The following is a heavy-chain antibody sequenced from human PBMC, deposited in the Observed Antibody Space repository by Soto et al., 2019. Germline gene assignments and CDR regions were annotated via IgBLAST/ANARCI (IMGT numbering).Heavy chain of an antibody. D-gene: IGHD2-2*02. Sequence: QVQLQESGPGLVKPSQTLSLTCTVSGGSISSGGYYWSWIRQHPGKGLEWIGYIYYSGSTYYNPSLQSRVTISVDTSKHQFSLKLSSVTAADTAVYYCAREDTATRDAFDIWGQGTMVTVSS. CDR1: GGSISSGGYY. V-gene: IGHV4-31*03. J-gene: IGHJ3*02. CDR2: IYYSGST. CDR3: AREDTATRDAFDI.